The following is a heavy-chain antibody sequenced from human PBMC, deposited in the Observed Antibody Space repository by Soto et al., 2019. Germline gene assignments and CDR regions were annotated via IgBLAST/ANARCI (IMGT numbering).Heavy chain of an antibody. D-gene: IGHD6-19*01. CDR3: AHKDSSGCLDF. CDR1: GFSLSTSGVG. V-gene: IGHV2-5*02. CDR2: IYWDDDK. Sequence: QITLKESGPTVVKPTQTLTLTCTFSGFSLSTSGVGVGWIRQPPGKALEWLALIYWDDDKRYNPSLNSRLTITKDASKNPVVLTMTNMDPVDTATYYCAHKDSSGCLDFWGQGTLVTVSS. J-gene: IGHJ4*02.